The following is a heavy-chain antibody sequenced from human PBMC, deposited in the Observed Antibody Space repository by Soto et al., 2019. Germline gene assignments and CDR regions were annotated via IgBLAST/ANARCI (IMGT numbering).Heavy chain of an antibody. V-gene: IGHV3-23*01. J-gene: IGHJ3*02. CDR3: AKDREGYCSSTSCYTAFDI. CDR1: GFTFSSYA. Sequence: GGSLRLSCAASGFTFSSYAMSWVRQAPGKGLEWVSAISGSGGSTYYADSVKGRFTISRDNSKNTLYLQMNSLRAEDTAVYYCAKDREGYCSSTSCYTAFDIWGQGTMVTVSS. D-gene: IGHD2-2*02. CDR2: ISGSGGST.